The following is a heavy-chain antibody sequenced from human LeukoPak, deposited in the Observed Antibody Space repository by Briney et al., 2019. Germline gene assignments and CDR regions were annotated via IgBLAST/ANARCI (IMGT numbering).Heavy chain of an antibody. J-gene: IGHJ4*02. CDR1: GFTFSSYW. D-gene: IGHD6-13*01. V-gene: IGHV3-74*01. CDR2: INSDGTST. CDR3: ARIAAAGSLVDY. Sequence: PGGSLRLSCAASGFTFSSYWMHWVRQAPGKGLVWVSRINSDGTSTSYADSVKGRFTISRDNAKNTLYLQMNSLRAEDTAVYYCARIAAAGSLVDYWGQGTLVTVSS.